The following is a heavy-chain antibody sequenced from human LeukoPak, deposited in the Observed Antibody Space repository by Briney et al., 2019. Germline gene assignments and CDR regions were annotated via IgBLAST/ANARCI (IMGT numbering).Heavy chain of an antibody. CDR2: TYYRSKWYN. CDR1: GDSVSSNSAA. CDR3: VRGEGRGGSVAGLTLDY. V-gene: IGHV6-1*01. Sequence: SQTLSLTCAISGDSVSSNSAAWNWIRQSPSRGLEWQGRTYYRSKWYNDYALAVKSRITINPDTSKNQFSLQVNSVTPEDTAVYYCVRGEGRGGSVAGLTLDYWGQGTLVTVSS. D-gene: IGHD6-19*01. J-gene: IGHJ4*02.